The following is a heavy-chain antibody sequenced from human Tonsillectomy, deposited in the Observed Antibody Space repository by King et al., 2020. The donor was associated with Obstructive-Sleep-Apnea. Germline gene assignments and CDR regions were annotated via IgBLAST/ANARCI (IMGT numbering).Heavy chain of an antibody. D-gene: IGHD3-10*01. Sequence: VQLVESGAEVKKPGSSVKVSCKASGGTFSSYAISWVRQAPGQGLEWMGGIIPILGIANYAQKFQGRVTITADKSTSTAYMELSSLRSEDTAVYYCAGVTMVRGVKGYFDLWGRGTLVTVSS. J-gene: IGHJ2*01. CDR2: IIPILGIA. CDR3: AGVTMVRGVKGYFDL. V-gene: IGHV1-69*10. CDR1: GGTFSSYA.